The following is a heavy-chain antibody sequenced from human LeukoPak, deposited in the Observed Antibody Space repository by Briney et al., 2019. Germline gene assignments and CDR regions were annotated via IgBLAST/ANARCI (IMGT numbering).Heavy chain of an antibody. J-gene: IGHJ4*02. CDR1: GYTLTELS. CDR3: AAGRFLEWGDGY. Sequence: ASVKVSCKVSGYTLTELSMHWVRQAPGKGLEWMGGFDPEDGETTYARKFQGRVTMTEDTSTDTAYMELSSLRSEDTAVYYCAAGRFLEWGDGYWGQGTLVTVSS. CDR2: FDPEDGET. V-gene: IGHV1-24*01. D-gene: IGHD3-3*01.